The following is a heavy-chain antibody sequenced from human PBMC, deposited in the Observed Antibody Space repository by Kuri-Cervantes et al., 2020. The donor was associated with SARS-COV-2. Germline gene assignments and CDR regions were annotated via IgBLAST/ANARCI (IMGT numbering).Heavy chain of an antibody. Sequence: ESLKISCAVYGGSFSGYYWSWIRQPPGKGLEWIGYINHSGSTNYNPSLKSRVTISVDTSKNQFSLKLSSVTAVDTAVYYCARGGFLTGYRGTRGAFDIWGQGTMVTVSS. CDR2: INHSGST. CDR3: ARGGFLTGYRGTRGAFDI. CDR1: GGSFSGYY. D-gene: IGHD3-9*01. J-gene: IGHJ3*02. V-gene: IGHV4-34*01.